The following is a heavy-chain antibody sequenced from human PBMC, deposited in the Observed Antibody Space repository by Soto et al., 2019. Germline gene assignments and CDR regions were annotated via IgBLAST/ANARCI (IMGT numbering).Heavy chain of an antibody. Sequence: QLHLQESGPGLLRPSAPLSLTCTVSGGSITSSNSYWGWIRQPPGKGLEWIGSISYSGSTSYNPSLKSRITISVDTSKNHSSLRMSSVTAADTAVFYCARHGPFRSESRGYYRHLDYWGQGTLVTVSS. CDR3: ARHGPFRSESRGYYRHLDY. V-gene: IGHV4-39*01. CDR1: GGSITSSNSY. CDR2: ISYSGST. D-gene: IGHD3-22*01. J-gene: IGHJ4*02.